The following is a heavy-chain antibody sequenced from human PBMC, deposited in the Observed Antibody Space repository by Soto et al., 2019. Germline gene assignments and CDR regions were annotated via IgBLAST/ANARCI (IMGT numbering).Heavy chain of an antibody. J-gene: IGHJ6*02. D-gene: IGHD6-13*01. CDR3: ARAMRQQLVKNYYYGMDV. V-gene: IGHV4-61*01. Sequence: SETLSLTCTVSGGSISSSSYYWSWIRQPPGKGLEWIGYIYYSGSTNYNPSLKSRVTISVDTSKNQFSLKLSSVTAADTAVYYCARAMRQQLVKNYYYGMDVWGQGTTVTVAS. CDR1: GGSISSSSYY. CDR2: IYYSGST.